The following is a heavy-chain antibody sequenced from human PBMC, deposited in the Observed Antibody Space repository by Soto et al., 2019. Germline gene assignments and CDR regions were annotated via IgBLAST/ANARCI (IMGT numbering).Heavy chain of an antibody. D-gene: IGHD4-17*01. CDR3: ARRYGASFDY. Sequence: SETLSLTCTVSGGSISSYYWSWIRQPPGKGLEWIGYIYYSGSTNYNPSLKSRVTISVDTSKNQFSLKLSSLTAADTAVYYCARRYGASFDYWGQGTLVTVSS. J-gene: IGHJ4*02. CDR1: GGSISSYY. V-gene: IGHV4-59*01. CDR2: IYYSGST.